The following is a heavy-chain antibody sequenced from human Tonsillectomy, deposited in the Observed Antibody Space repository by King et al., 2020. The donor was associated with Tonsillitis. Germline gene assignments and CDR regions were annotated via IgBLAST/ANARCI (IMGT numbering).Heavy chain of an antibody. Sequence: VQLVESGGGLVQPGGSLRLSCAASGFTFSSFWMHWVRQDPGKGLVWVSRINSDESITNYADSVKGRFTISRDNAKNTLYLQMNSLRAEDTAVYYCVRGHRGAFDIWGQGIMVIVSS. CDR2: INSDESIT. CDR1: GFTFSSFW. J-gene: IGHJ3*02. CDR3: VRGHRGAFDI. V-gene: IGHV3-74*01.